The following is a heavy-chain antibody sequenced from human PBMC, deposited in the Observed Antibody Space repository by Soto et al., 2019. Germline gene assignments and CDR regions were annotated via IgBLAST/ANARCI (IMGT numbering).Heavy chain of an antibody. CDR1: GFTFSTYE. J-gene: IGHJ3*01. Sequence: QAHLVESGGGVVQPGRSLRLSCAASGFTFSTYEMHWVRQAPGKGLQWVAVISNDGNNKDYADSVKGRFTISRDKSRNTLYLQMNSLRAEDTAVYYCARDKDCGVISCFNAFDVWGQGTTVTVPS. V-gene: IGHV3-30-3*01. D-gene: IGHD2-21*01. CDR3: ARDKDCGVISCFNAFDV. CDR2: ISNDGNNK.